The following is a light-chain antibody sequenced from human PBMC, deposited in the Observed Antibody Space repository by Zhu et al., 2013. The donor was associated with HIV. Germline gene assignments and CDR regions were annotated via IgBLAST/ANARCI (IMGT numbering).Light chain of an antibody. V-gene: IGKV1-16*01. Sequence: DIQMTQSPSSLSASVGDRVTVTCRASQGISTYLAWFQQKPGKAPKSLIYAASNLQSGVPSRFSGSGSGTEFTLTISSLQPDDFAAYYCQQYNSYPLTFGGGTKVEIK. CDR3: QQYNSYPLT. CDR1: QGISTY. J-gene: IGKJ4*01. CDR2: AAS.